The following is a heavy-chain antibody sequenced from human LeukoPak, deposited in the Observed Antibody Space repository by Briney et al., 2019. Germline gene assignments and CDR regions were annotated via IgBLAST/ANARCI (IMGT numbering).Heavy chain of an antibody. CDR1: GGILSSYA. V-gene: IGHV1-69*05. Sequence: GSSVKVSCKASGGILSSYAITWVRQAPGQGLEWMGGIIPIFNASNYAQRFQGRVTITTDDSTTTVYMDLSSLRSEDTAVYYCARDDVRAFDIWGPGTMVTVSS. J-gene: IGHJ3*02. CDR2: IIPIFNAS. CDR3: ARDDVRAFDI.